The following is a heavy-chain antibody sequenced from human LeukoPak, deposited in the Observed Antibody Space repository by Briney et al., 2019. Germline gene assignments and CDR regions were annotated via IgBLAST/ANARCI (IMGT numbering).Heavy chain of an antibody. CDR2: ISTFNDDT. D-gene: IGHD3-10*01. CDR1: GYTFTSYS. CDR3: ARFLFGVTSYGMDV. J-gene: IGHJ6*02. Sequence: ASVKVSCKASGYTFTSYSITWVRQDPGQGLEWMGWISTFNDDTKYPQKFQGRLTMTTDTSTSTAYMELRSLRSDDTAVYYCARFLFGVTSYGMDVWGQGTTVTVSS. V-gene: IGHV1-18*01.